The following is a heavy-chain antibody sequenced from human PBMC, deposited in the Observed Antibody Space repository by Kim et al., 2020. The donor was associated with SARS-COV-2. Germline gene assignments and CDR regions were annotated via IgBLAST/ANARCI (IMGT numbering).Heavy chain of an antibody. J-gene: IGHJ6*02. D-gene: IGHD6-6*01. CDR3: ARPDSSSDGMDV. V-gene: IGHV5-51*01. Sequence: RSRPSFQGQVPISPDNSISTAYLQWSSLKASDTAMYYCARPDSSSDGMDVWGQGTTVTVSS.